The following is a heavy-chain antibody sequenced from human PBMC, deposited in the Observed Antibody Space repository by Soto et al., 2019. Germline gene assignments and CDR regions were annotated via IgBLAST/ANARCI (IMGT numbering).Heavy chain of an antibody. CDR2: ISAYNGNT. V-gene: IGHV1-18*01. J-gene: IGHJ6*02. CDR1: GYTFTSYG. D-gene: IGHD2-2*02. Sequence: QVQLVQSGAEVKKPGASVKVSCKASGYTFTSYGISWVRQAPGQGLEWMGWISAYNGNTNYAQKLQGRVTMTTDTSTITAYMELRSLRSDDTAVYYCARVGCSSTSCYTLYYYYGMDVWGQGTTVTVSS. CDR3: ARVGCSSTSCYTLYYYYGMDV.